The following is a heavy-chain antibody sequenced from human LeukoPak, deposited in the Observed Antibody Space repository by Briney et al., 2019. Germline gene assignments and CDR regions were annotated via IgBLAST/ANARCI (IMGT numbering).Heavy chain of an antibody. V-gene: IGHV3-7*01. Sequence: GGSLRLSSAASGFTFSSYWMSWVRQAPGKGLEWVANIKQDGSEKYYVDSVKGRFTLSRDNAKNSLYLQMNSLRAENTAVYYCAIGDYYGSGSYYRYWGQGTLVTVSS. CDR1: GFTFSSYW. J-gene: IGHJ4*02. CDR3: AIGDYYGSGSYYRY. CDR2: IKQDGSEK. D-gene: IGHD3-10*01.